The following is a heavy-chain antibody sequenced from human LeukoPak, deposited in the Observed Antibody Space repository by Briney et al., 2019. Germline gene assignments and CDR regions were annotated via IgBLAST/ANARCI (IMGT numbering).Heavy chain of an antibody. Sequence: SVKVSCKASGGTFSSYAISWVRQAPGQGLEWMGGIIPIFGTANYAQKFQGRVTITADESTSTAYMELRSLRSDDTAVYYCTRVNGGLVLDYWGQGTLVTVSS. CDR1: GGTFSSYA. CDR3: TRVNGGLVLDY. CDR2: IIPIFGTA. D-gene: IGHD3/OR15-3a*01. V-gene: IGHV1-69*01. J-gene: IGHJ4*02.